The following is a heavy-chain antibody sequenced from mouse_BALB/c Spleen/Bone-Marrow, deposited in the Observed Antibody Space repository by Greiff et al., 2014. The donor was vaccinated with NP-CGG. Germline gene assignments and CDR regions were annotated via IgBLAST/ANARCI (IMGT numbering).Heavy chain of an antibody. CDR1: GYTLTSYW. CDR2: IYPSDSYT. CDR3: TREYGNYPFDY. V-gene: IGHV1-69*02. J-gene: IGHJ2*01. D-gene: IGHD2-10*02. Sequence: VQLQESGAELVRPGASVKLSCKASGYTLTSYWINWVKQRPGQGLEWIGNIYPSDSYTNYNQKFKDKATLTVDKSSSTAYMQLSSPTSEDSAVYYCTREYGNYPFDYWGQGTTLTVSS.